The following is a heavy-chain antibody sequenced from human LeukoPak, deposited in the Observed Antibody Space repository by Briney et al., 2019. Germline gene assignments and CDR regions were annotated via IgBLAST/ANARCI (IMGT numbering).Heavy chain of an antibody. CDR3: ARGLPNWNYGGWQTSPYYFDY. CDR2: INHRGST. J-gene: IGHJ4*02. CDR1: GGSFSGYY. V-gene: IGHV4-34*01. D-gene: IGHD1-7*01. Sequence: SETLSLTCAVYGGSFSGYYWSWIRQPPGKGLEWIGEINHRGSTNYNPSLKSRVTISVDTSKNQFSLKLSSVTAADTAVYYCARGLPNWNYGGWQTSPYYFDYWGQGTLVTVSS.